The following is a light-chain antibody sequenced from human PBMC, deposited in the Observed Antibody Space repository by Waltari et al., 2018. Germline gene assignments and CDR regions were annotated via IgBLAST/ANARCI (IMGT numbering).Light chain of an antibody. CDR2: VAS. CDR3: QQDNNWPPGIT. CDR1: PSGSSN. V-gene: IGKV3-15*01. J-gene: IGKJ5*01. Sequence: EIVMTQSPATLSVSPGERATLSCRASPSGSSNLAWYQQKPGQAPRLLIYVASTRATGIPARFSGSGSGTEFTLTISSLQSEDFAVYYCQQDNNWPPGITFGQGTRLEIK.